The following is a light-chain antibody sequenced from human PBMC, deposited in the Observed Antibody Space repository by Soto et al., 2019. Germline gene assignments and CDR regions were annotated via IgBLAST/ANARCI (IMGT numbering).Light chain of an antibody. V-gene: IGKV3-20*01. CDR2: GAS. CDR1: QSVSSSY. Sequence: EIVLTQSPGTLSLAAGERATLSCRASQSVSSSYLAWYQQKPGQAPRLLIYGASSRATGIPDRFSGSGSGTDFTLTISRLEPEDFAVYYCQQYASSPVYTFGQGTKLEIK. J-gene: IGKJ2*01. CDR3: QQYASSPVYT.